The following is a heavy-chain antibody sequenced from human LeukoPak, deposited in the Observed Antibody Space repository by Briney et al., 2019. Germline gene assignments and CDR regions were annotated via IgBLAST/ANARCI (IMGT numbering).Heavy chain of an antibody. Sequence: PGESLRLSCAASGFTVITNDMTWVRQAPGKGLEWVSVLYSDGNTKYADSVQGRFTISRDNSENTLYLEMNSLSPDDTAVYYCARGVEPLAANTLAYWGQGTLVTVSS. V-gene: IGHV3-53*01. CDR1: GFTVITND. J-gene: IGHJ4*02. CDR3: ARGVEPLAANTLAY. D-gene: IGHD1-14*01. CDR2: LYSDGNT.